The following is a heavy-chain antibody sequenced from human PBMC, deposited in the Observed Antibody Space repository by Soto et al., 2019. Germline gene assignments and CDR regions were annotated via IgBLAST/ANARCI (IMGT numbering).Heavy chain of an antibody. CDR3: ARINSGTPRYDAFDM. D-gene: IGHD1-26*01. V-gene: IGHV1-3*01. CDR2: VNGANGVT. J-gene: IGHJ3*02. Sequence: QVQLVQSGAEVKPPGASVKVSCRTSGYTFNADALHWVRQAPGQGLEWMGWVNGANGVTKFSQKFQGRVTITRDTFATTAYMELSSLRSEDTAVYFCARINSGTPRYDAFDMWGQGTTVTVAS. CDR1: GYTFNADA.